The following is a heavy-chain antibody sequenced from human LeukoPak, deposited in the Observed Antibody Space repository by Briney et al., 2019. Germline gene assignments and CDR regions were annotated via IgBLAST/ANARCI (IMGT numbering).Heavy chain of an antibody. V-gene: IGHV1-8*01. D-gene: IGHD2/OR15-2a*01. Sequence: ASVKVSCKASGYTFTSYDINWVRQATGQGLEWMGWMNPDSGNTGYAQKFQGRVTMTRDTSISTAYMELSSLRSEDTAVYHCARSGFSNTFPLDYWGQGTLVTVSS. CDR1: GYTFTSYD. CDR3: ARSGFSNTFPLDY. J-gene: IGHJ4*02. CDR2: MNPDSGNT.